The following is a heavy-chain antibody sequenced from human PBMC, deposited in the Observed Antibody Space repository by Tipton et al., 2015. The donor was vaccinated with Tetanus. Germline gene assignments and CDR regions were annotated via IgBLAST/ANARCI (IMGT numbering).Heavy chain of an antibody. V-gene: IGHV4-34*01. D-gene: IGHD1-14*01. Sequence: TLSLTCAVYGGSLSHYYWSWIRQPPGKGLEWIGEINHSGSTNYNPSLKSRVIISIDTSKNQFSLKLSSVTAVDTAVYYCAKITVAHTNEFDYWGQGTLVTVSS. CDR2: INHSGST. CDR3: AKITVAHTNEFDY. CDR1: GGSLSHYY. J-gene: IGHJ4*02.